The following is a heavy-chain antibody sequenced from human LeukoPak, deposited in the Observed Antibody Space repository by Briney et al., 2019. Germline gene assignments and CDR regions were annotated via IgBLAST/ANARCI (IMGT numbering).Heavy chain of an antibody. Sequence: SETLSLTCTVSGGSISSSSYCWGWIRQPPGKGLEWIGSIYYSGSTYYNPSLKSRVTISVDTSKNQFSLKLSSVTAADTAVYYCARDRGYGYWVVDYWGQGTLVTVSS. CDR3: ARDRGYGYWVVDY. D-gene: IGHD5-18*01. CDR1: GGSISSSSYC. V-gene: IGHV4-39*07. CDR2: IYYSGST. J-gene: IGHJ4*02.